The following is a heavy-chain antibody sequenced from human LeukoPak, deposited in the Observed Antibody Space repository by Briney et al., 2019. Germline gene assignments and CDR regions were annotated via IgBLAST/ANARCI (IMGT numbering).Heavy chain of an antibody. CDR1: GGSISSYY. J-gene: IGHJ4*02. Sequence: SETLSLTCTVSGGSISSYYWSWIRQPPGKGLEWIGEINHSGSTNYNPSLKSRVTISVDTSKNQFSLKLSSVTAADTAVYYCARGFRTTAAPDYWGQRTLVTVSS. CDR2: INHSGST. CDR3: ARGFRTTAAPDY. V-gene: IGHV4-34*01. D-gene: IGHD6-13*01.